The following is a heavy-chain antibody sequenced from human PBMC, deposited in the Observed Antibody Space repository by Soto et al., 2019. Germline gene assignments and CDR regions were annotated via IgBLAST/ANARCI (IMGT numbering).Heavy chain of an antibody. CDR2: ISYDGSNK. CDR3: ARGGPYRSGYYTGIHYYYYMDV. CDR1: GFTFSSYA. D-gene: IGHD3-3*01. J-gene: IGHJ6*03. V-gene: IGHV3-30-3*01. Sequence: GGSLRLSCAASGFTFSSYAMHWVRQAPGKGLEWVAVISYDGSNKYYADSVKGRFTISRDNSKNTLYLQMNSLRAADTAVYYCARGGPYRSGYYTGIHYYYYMDVWGKGTTVTVSS.